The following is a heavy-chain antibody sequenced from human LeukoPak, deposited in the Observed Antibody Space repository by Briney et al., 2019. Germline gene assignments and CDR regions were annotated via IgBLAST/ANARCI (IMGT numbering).Heavy chain of an antibody. J-gene: IGHJ4*02. CDR2: ISAYTGNT. D-gene: IGHD6-19*01. V-gene: IGHV1-18*01. CDR1: GYTFTTYG. CDR3: ARDYSSGWPNFDY. Sequence: ASVKVSCKSSGYTFTTYGISWVRQAPGQGLEWMGWISAYTGNTNYAQKLQGRVTMTTDTSTSTAYMELRSLRSDDTAVYYCARDYSSGWPNFDYWGQGTLVTVSS.